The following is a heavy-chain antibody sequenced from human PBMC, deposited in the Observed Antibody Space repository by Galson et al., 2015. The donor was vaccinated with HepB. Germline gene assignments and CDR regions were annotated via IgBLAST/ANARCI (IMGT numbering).Heavy chain of an antibody. CDR1: GGSISPYY. Sequence: ETLSLTCSVSGGSISPYYWRWFRQPPGRGLEWIGYIYHSGSTNYNPSLASRVTISVDTSKDQFSLTLNSLTTADTAVYYCARGATFFESCGRGTLVTASS. J-gene: IGHJ4*02. V-gene: IGHV4-59*01. CDR3: ARGATFFES. CDR2: IYHSGST.